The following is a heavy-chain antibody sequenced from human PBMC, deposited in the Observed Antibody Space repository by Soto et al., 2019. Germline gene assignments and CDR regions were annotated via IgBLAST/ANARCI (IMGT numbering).Heavy chain of an antibody. CDR3: VRGLRYSGMDV. D-gene: IGHD2-15*01. CDR1: CGSFSAYY. V-gene: IGHV4-34*01. CDR2: IDHSGST. Sequence: QVQLQQWGAGLLKPSETLSLTCAVNCGSFSAYYWTWIRQPPGRGLEWIGEIDHSGSTNYNPSLESRVTISIDTAKNRFSLNVTSVTAADTAVYYCVRGLRYSGMDVWGQGTTVTVS. J-gene: IGHJ6*02.